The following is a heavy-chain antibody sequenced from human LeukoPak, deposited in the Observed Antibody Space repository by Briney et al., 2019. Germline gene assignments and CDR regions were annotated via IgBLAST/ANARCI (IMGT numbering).Heavy chain of an antibody. Sequence: GGSLRLSCAASGFTFSNYWMSWVRQAPGKGLEWVANRKQDGSEKYHVDSVKGRFTISRDNAKNSLYLQMNSLRAEDTAMYYCARAPGDPPNYWGQGTLVTVSS. CDR2: RKQDGSEK. CDR1: GFTFSNYW. D-gene: IGHD4-17*01. CDR3: ARAPGDPPNY. J-gene: IGHJ4*02. V-gene: IGHV3-7*03.